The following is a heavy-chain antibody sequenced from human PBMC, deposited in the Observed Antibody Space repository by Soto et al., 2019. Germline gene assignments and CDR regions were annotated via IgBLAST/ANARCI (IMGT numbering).Heavy chain of an antibody. J-gene: IGHJ4*02. V-gene: IGHV4-39*05. D-gene: IGHD3-10*01. CDR2: IYYSGRT. Sequence: QLQLQESGPGLVKPSETTSLTCTVSGGSISSSSYYWGWIRQPPGQGLEWIGSIYYSGRTYYNPSLQSRVTISVDTSKIQFSLKRSSVTAADTAVYYCATTVRGVIITEDYWGQGTLVTVSS. CDR3: ATTVRGVIITEDY. CDR1: GGSISSSSYY.